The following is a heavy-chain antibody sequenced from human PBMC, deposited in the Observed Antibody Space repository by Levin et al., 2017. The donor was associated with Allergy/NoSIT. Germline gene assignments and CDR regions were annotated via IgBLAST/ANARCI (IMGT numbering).Heavy chain of an antibody. V-gene: IGHV3-21*01. CDR3: ARFIYGCYDHYDILTGYYIGPCYFDY. CDR2: ISSSSSYI. Sequence: AGGSLRLSCAASGFTFSSYSMNWVRQAPGKGLEWVSSISSSSSYIYYADSVKGRFTISRDNAKNSLYLQMNSLRAEDTAVYYCARFIYGCYDHYDILTGYYIGPCYFDYWGQGTLVTVSS. J-gene: IGHJ4*02. CDR1: GFTFSSYS. D-gene: IGHD3-9*01.